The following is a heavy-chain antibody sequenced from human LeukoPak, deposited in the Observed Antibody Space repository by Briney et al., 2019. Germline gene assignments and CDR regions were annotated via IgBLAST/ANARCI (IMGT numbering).Heavy chain of an antibody. D-gene: IGHD6-19*01. Sequence: GGSLRLSCAASGFTVSSNYMSWVRQAPGKGLEWVSVIYSGGSTYYADSVKGRFTISRDNSKNTLYLQMNSLRAEDTAVYYCARLTRKAVAGTDYWGQGTLVTVSS. CDR3: ARLTRKAVAGTDY. CDR2: IYSGGST. CDR1: GFTVSSNY. V-gene: IGHV3-66*04. J-gene: IGHJ4*02.